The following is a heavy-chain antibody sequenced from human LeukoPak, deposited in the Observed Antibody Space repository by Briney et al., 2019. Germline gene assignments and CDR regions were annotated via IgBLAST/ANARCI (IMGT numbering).Heavy chain of an antibody. V-gene: IGHV3-30-3*01. Sequence: GGSLRLSCAASGFTFSSYAMHWVRQAPGKGLEWVAVISYDGSNKYYADSVKGRSTISRDNSKNTLYLQMNSLRAEDTAVYYCAYNYYDSSGYYTPAGYWGQGTLVTVSS. CDR3: AYNYYDSSGYYTPAGY. D-gene: IGHD3-22*01. J-gene: IGHJ4*02. CDR2: ISYDGSNK. CDR1: GFTFSSYA.